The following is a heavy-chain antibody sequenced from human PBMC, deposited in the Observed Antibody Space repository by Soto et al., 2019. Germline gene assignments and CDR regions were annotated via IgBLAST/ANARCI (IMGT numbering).Heavy chain of an antibody. CDR1: VYSISSGYY. Sequence: SETLSLTCAVSVYSISSGYYWGWLRQPPGKGLEWIGSIYRGGSTYYNPSLNSRVTLSIDMTNNHVSLILNSVTAADTAVYYCAIVGHWFQHYSDGSNYTVENWFDPSGQATVFTASS. CDR2: IYRGGST. D-gene: IGHD3-22*01. CDR3: AIVGHWFQHYSDGSNYTVENWFDP. V-gene: IGHV4-38-2*01. J-gene: IGHJ5*02.